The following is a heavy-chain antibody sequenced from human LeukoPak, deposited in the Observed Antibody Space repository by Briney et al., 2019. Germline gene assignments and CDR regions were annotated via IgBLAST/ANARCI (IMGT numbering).Heavy chain of an antibody. V-gene: IGHV1-2*02. D-gene: IGHD2-15*01. CDR1: GYTFTGYY. CDR3: ARFIGIGYCSGGTCSDPYSSGHQADY. J-gene: IGHJ4*02. CDR2: INPKSGGT. Sequence: ASVKLCCNASGYTFTGYYMHWVRQAPGQGLEWMGGINPKSGGTNYAQKFQGRVSMTRDRSISTAYMELSRLRSDDTAVYYCARFIGIGYCSGGTCSDPYSSGHQADYWGQGTLVTVSS.